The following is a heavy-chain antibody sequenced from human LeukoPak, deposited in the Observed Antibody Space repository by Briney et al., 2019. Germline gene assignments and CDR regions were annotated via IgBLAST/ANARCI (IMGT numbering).Heavy chain of an antibody. J-gene: IGHJ4*02. CDR2: IYDDGST. V-gene: IGHV4-31*03. CDR1: GASIGSGGHY. CDR3: ARADEYYFDY. Sequence: SQTLSLTCNVSGASIGSGGHYWTWIRQHPGKGLEWIGNIYDDGSTYYNPSLKSRVTISVDTSKNHFSLQLTSVTAADTAVYYYARADEYYFDYWGQGTLVTVSS.